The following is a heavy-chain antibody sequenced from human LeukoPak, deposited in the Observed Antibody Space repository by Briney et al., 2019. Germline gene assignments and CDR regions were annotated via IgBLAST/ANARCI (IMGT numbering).Heavy chain of an antibody. Sequence: SETLSLTCTVSGGSISSSSHYWGWIRQPPGKGLEWIGSIYYSGSTYYNSSLKSRVTISVDTSKNQFSLKLSSLTAADTAVYYCARAAYCGGDCYLFDYWGQGTLVTVFS. V-gene: IGHV4-39*01. J-gene: IGHJ4*02. D-gene: IGHD2-21*02. CDR3: ARAAYCGGDCYLFDY. CDR2: IYYSGST. CDR1: GGSISSSSHY.